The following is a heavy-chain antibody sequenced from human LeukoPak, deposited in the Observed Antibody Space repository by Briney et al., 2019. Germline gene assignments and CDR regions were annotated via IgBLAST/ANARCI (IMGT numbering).Heavy chain of an antibody. J-gene: IGHJ4*02. V-gene: IGHV4-38-2*01. CDR2: IYYSGST. D-gene: IGHD1-26*01. Sequence: PSETLSLTCAVSGYSISSGYYWGWIRQPPGKGLEWIGSIYYSGSTYYNPSLKSRVTISVDTSKNQFSLKLSSVTAADTAVYCCARHVGVPPYFDYWGQGTLVTVSS. CDR3: ARHVGVPPYFDY. CDR1: GYSISSGYY.